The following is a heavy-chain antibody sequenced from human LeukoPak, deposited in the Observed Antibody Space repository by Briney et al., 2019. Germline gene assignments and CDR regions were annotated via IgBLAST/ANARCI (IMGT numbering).Heavy chain of an antibody. CDR2: VSGSGGGT. CDR3: ANLRGRGAYACSGASCYSY. J-gene: IGHJ4*02. D-gene: IGHD2-15*01. Sequence: PGGSLRLSWEASGFTLVFYAMSWGRQAPGKGLEWVSGVSGSGGGTYYTDSVKGRFTISRDNSKNTLFLQMNSLRVADTAVYYCANLRGRGAYACSGASCYSYWGQGTLVTVSP. V-gene: IGHV3-23*01. CDR1: GFTLVFYA.